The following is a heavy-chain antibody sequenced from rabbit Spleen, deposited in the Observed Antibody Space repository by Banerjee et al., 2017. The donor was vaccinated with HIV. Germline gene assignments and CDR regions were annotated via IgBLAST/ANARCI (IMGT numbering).Heavy chain of an antibody. CDR1: GFSFSSGYY. CDR3: ARDVETYGDYGNYDL. D-gene: IGHD2-1*01. CDR2: IYTDNGST. V-gene: IGHV1S40*01. J-gene: IGHJ4*01. Sequence: QSLEESGGDLVKPGASLTLTCKASGFSFSSGYYMCWVRQAPGKGLEWIGCIYTDNGSTYYASWAKGRFTISKTSSTTVTLQMTSLTAADTATYFCARDVETYGDYGNYDLWGPGTFVTVS.